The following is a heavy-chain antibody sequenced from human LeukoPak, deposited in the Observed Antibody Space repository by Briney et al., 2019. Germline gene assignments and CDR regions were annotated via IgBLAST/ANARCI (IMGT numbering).Heavy chain of an antibody. D-gene: IGHD3-9*01. CDR2: IYYSGST. CDR3: ARSYDILTGPPVDP. CDR1: GGSISSYY. Sequence: SETLSLTCTVSGGSISSYYWSWIRQPPGKGLEWIGYIYYSGSTNYNPSLKSRVTIPVDTSKNQFSLKLSSVTAADTAVYYCARSYDILTGPPVDPWGQGTLVTVSS. J-gene: IGHJ5*02. V-gene: IGHV4-59*08.